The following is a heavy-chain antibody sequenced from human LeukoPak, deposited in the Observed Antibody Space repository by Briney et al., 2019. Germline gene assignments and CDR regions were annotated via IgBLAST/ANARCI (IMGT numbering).Heavy chain of an antibody. Sequence: GGSLRLSCSASGFTFSSYAMHWVRQAPGKGLEWVSLIYSGGSTVYADSVKGRFTISRDHSKNTLYLQMNSLRAEDTAVYYCATVGGSNLPAEYLQHWGQGTLVTVSS. CDR3: ATVGGSNLPAEYLQH. J-gene: IGHJ1*01. CDR2: IYSGGST. V-gene: IGHV3-53*01. D-gene: IGHD3-10*01. CDR1: GFTFSSYA.